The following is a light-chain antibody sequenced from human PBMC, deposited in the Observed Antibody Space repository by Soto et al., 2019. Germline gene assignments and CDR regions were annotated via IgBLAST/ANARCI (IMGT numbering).Light chain of an antibody. Sequence: QSALTQPASVSGSPGQSITIPCTGTNSDVGRYNLVSWYQHHPGNAPKVVIYEGSERPSGVSNRFSGSKSGNTASLTISGLQAEDEADYFCCSYADSSTYVFGTGTKLTVL. J-gene: IGLJ1*01. V-gene: IGLV2-23*01. CDR2: EGS. CDR1: NSDVGRYNL. CDR3: CSYADSSTYV.